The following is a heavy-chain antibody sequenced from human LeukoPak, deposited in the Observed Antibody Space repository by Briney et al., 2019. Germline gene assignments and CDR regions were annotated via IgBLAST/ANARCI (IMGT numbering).Heavy chain of an antibody. CDR1: GYTFTSYA. V-gene: IGHV1-3*01. CDR3: ARNPPRTGDFNS. J-gene: IGHJ4*02. CDR2: INAGNGNT. Sequence: GASVKVSCKASGYTFTSYAMHWVRQAPGQRLEWMGWINAGNGNTKYSQKFQGRVTITRDTSASTAYMELSSLRSEDTAVYYCARNPPRTGDFNSWGQGALVTVSS. D-gene: IGHD7-27*01.